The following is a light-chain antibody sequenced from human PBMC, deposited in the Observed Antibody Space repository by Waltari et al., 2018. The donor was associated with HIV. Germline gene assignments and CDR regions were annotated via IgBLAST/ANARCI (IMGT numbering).Light chain of an antibody. J-gene: IGLJ3*02. CDR1: SSNIGAGYD. V-gene: IGLV1-40*01. Sequence: QSVLTQPPSVSGAPGQRVTISCTGRSSNIGAGYDVHWYQQLPGTAPKLLIFGNNNRPSGVPGRFSGSKSGTSASLAITGLQAEDEADYYCQSYDSSLSGWVFGGGTKLTVL. CDR3: QSYDSSLSGWV. CDR2: GNN.